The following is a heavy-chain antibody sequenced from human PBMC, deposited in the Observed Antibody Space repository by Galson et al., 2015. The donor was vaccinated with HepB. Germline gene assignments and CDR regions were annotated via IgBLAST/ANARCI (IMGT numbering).Heavy chain of an antibody. CDR2: INHSGST. Sequence: LSLTCAVYGGSFSGYYWSWIRQPPGKGLEWIGEINHSGSTNYNPSLKSRVTISVDTSKNQFSLKLSSVTAADTAVYYCARGTRGYSGYEKNWGQGTLVTVSS. CDR1: GGSFSGYY. D-gene: IGHD5-12*01. V-gene: IGHV4-34*01. CDR3: ARGTRGYSGYEKN. J-gene: IGHJ4*02.